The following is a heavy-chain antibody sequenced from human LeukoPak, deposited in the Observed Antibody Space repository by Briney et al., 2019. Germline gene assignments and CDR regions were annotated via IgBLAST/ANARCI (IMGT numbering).Heavy chain of an antibody. V-gene: IGHV3-30*18. CDR1: GFTFSSYG. CDR3: AKGDIVVD. J-gene: IGHJ4*02. Sequence: GGSLRLSCAASGFTFSSYGMHWVRQAPGKGLEWVAVISYDGSNKYYADSVKGRFTISRDNSKNTLYLQMNSLRAEDTAVYYCAKGDIVVDWGQGTLVTVSS. CDR2: ISYDGSNK. D-gene: IGHD2-2*01.